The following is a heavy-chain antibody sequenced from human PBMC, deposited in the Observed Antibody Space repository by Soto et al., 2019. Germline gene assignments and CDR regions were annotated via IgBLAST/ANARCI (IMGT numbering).Heavy chain of an antibody. CDR2: MTPSGSSS. Sequence: LRLSCAASGFTFSDHYMSWIRQAPGKGLEWISYMTPSGSSSSYADSVKGRVTISVDTSKNQFSLKLSSMTAADTAVYYCARPTKYSYGNTGAFDIWGQGTMVTVSS. J-gene: IGHJ3*02. D-gene: IGHD5-18*01. CDR3: ARPTKYSYGNTGAFDI. CDR1: GFTFSDHY. V-gene: IGHV3-11*04.